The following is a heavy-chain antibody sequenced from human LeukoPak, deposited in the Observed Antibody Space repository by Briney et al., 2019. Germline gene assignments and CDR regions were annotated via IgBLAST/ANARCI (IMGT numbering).Heavy chain of an antibody. J-gene: IGHJ4*02. CDR1: GGTFSSYA. CDR3: AREYYDSSGSIDY. Sequence: GASVKVSCKASGGTFSSYAISWVRQAPGQGLEWMGRIIPIFGTANYAQKFQGRVTITTDESTSTAYMELSSLRSEDTAVYYCAREYYDSSGSIDYWGQGTLVTASS. D-gene: IGHD3-22*01. CDR2: IIPIFGTA. V-gene: IGHV1-69*05.